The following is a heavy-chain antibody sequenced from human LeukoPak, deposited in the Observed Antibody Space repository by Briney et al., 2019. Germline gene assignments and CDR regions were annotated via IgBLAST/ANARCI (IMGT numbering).Heavy chain of an antibody. Sequence: GGSLRLSCAASGFTFSDYYMTWIRQAPGRGLEWISYINGSSSDTKYADSVKGRFTISRDNSKNTLYLQMNSLRVEDTAVYYCARPVVLGAYLRGAYYFDSWGQGTLVTVSS. J-gene: IGHJ4*02. CDR1: GFTFSDYY. CDR3: ARPVVLGAYLRGAYYFDS. D-gene: IGHD3-16*01. V-gene: IGHV3-11*06. CDR2: INGSSSDT.